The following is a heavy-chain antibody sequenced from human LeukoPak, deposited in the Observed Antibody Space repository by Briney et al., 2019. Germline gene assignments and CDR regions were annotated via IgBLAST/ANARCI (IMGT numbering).Heavy chain of an antibody. V-gene: IGHV4-59*01. Sequence: PSETLSLTCTVSGGSMTNYYWTWIRQSPGKGLEWIGHTDYSGNTNYNPSLKSRVTISIDTSKNQFSLKLSSVTAADTAVYYCTRGRAYYDSTGYYYWGRGILVTVSS. CDR1: GGSMTNYY. D-gene: IGHD3-22*01. CDR3: TRGRAYYDSTGYYY. J-gene: IGHJ4*02. CDR2: TDYSGNT.